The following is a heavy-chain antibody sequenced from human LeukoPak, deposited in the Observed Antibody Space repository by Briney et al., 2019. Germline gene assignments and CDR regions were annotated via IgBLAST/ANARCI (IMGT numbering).Heavy chain of an antibody. D-gene: IGHD6-19*01. J-gene: IGHJ6*02. CDR1: GFTFSSYS. V-gene: IGHV3-21*01. CDR3: ARDGDGSGSGYGMDV. CDR2: ISSSSSYI. Sequence: GGSLRLSCAASGFTFSSYSMNWVRQAPGKALEWVSSISSSSSYIYYADSVKGRFTISRDNVKNSLYLQMNSLRAEDTAVYYCARDGDGSGSGYGMDVWGQGTTVTVSS.